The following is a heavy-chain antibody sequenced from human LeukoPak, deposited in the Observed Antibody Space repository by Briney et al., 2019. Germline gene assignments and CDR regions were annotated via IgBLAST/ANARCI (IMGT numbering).Heavy chain of an antibody. V-gene: IGHV3-7*04. CDR1: GFTFSSYW. J-gene: IGHJ6*02. CDR3: ARVRILTGLDSYYYYGMDV. D-gene: IGHD3-9*01. CDR2: IKQDGSEK. Sequence: PGGSLRLSCAASGFTFSSYWMSWVRQAPGKGLEGVANIKQDGSEKYYVDSVKGRFTISRDNAKNSLYLQMNSLRAEDTAVYYCARVRILTGLDSYYYYGMDVWGQGTTVTVSS.